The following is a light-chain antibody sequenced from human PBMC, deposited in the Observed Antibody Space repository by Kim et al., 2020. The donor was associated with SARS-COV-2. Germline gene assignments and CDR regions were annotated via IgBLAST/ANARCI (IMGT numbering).Light chain of an antibody. CDR3: QQYDIPPFT. V-gene: IGKV1-5*01. J-gene: IGKJ2*01. CDR1: QTINNW. Sequence: SAFVGHRVTITCRAGQTINNWLAWYQQKPGKAPKVLVFDATSLESGVPSTFSGSGSGTEFTLTISSLQPDDFATYYCQQYDIPPFTFGQGTKLEI. CDR2: DAT.